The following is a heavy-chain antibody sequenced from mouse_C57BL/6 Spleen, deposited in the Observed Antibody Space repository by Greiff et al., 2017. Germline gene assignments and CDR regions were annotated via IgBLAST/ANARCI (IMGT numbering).Heavy chain of an antibody. V-gene: IGHV1-19*01. D-gene: IGHD3-3*01. CDR1: GYTFTDYY. Sequence: VQLQQSGPVLVKPGASVKMSCKASGYTFTDYYMNWVKQSHGKSLEWIGVINPYNGGTSYNQKFKGKATLTVDKSSSTAYMELHSLTSEDSAVYYCARRALGAWFAYWGQGTLVTVSA. CDR2: INPYNGGT. CDR3: ARRALGAWFAY. J-gene: IGHJ3*01.